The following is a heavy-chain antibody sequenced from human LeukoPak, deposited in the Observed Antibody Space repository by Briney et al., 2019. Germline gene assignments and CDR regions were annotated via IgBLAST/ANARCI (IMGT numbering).Heavy chain of an antibody. CDR3: ARDRSSGWYHFDY. Sequence: TSETLSLTCTVSGGSISSGGYYWSWIRQHPGKGLEWIGYIYYSGSTYYNPSLKSRVTISVDTSKNQFSLKLSSVTAADTAVYYCARDRSSGWYHFDYCGQGTLVTVSS. V-gene: IGHV4-31*03. D-gene: IGHD6-19*01. J-gene: IGHJ4*02. CDR2: IYYSGST. CDR1: GGSISSGGYY.